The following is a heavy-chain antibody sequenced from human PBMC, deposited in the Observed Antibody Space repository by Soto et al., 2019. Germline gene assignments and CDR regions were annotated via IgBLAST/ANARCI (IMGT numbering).Heavy chain of an antibody. Sequence: GSLRLAGAASGLTFSNVWMTWVRQAPGKGLEWVGRIKSKSDGETADVAAPVKARFTISRDDSKNTVFLEMNSLKSEDTALYYCAITAMINRDSSTSFNYWGRGTQVTVSS. CDR3: AITAMINRDSSTSFNY. V-gene: IGHV3-15*01. CDR2: IKSKSDGETA. CDR1: GLTFSNVW. D-gene: IGHD5-18*01. J-gene: IGHJ4*02.